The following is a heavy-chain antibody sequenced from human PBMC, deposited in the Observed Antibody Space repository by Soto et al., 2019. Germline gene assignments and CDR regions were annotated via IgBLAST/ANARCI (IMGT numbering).Heavy chain of an antibody. CDR2: IYHSGST. CDR3: ARFNSGSYYEAFDI. D-gene: IGHD1-26*01. CDR1: GGSISSSYW. J-gene: IGHJ3*02. V-gene: IGHV4-4*02. Sequence: SETLSLTCAVSGGSISSSYWWSWVRQPPGKGLEWIGEIYHSGSTNHNPSLKSRVTISVDKSKNQFSLKLSSVTAADTAVYYCARFNSGSYYEAFDIWGQGTMVTVSS.